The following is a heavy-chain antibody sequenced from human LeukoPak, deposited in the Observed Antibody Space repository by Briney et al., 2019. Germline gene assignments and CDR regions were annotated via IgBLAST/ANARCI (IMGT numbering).Heavy chain of an antibody. J-gene: IGHJ4*02. Sequence: PSETLSLTCTVSGGSISSYYWSWIRQPPGKGLEWIGYIYYSGSTNYNPSLKSRVTISVDTSKNQFSLKLSSVTAADTAVYYRAREVGKDGYNLDDYWGQGTLVTVSS. CDR1: GGSISSYY. D-gene: IGHD5-24*01. CDR2: IYYSGST. V-gene: IGHV4-59*01. CDR3: AREVGKDGYNLDDY.